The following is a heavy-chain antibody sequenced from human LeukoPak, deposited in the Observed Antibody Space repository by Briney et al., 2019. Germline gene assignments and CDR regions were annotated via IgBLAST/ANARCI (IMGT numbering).Heavy chain of an antibody. CDR2: ISGSGGST. J-gene: IGHJ1*01. Sequence: GGSLRLSCAASRFTFSSYAMSWVRQAPGKGLEWVSAISGSGGSTYYADSVKGRFTISRDNSKNTLYLQMNSLRAEDTAVYYCARGTYYYDSSAYYSEYFQHWGQGTLVTVSS. CDR1: RFTFSSYA. D-gene: IGHD3-22*01. CDR3: ARGTYYYDSSAYYSEYFQH. V-gene: IGHV3-23*01.